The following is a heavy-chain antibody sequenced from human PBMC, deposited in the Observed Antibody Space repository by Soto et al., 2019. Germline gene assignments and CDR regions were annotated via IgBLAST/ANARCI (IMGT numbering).Heavy chain of an antibody. CDR1: GYSLTSYW. CDR2: IYPGDSDT. Sequence: GESLKISCKGSGYSLTSYWIGWVRQMPGKGLEWMGIIYPGDSDTRYSPSFQGQVTISADKSISTAHLQWSSLKASDTAMYYCARQIGVAVAGGDYWGQGTLVTVSS. V-gene: IGHV5-51*01. J-gene: IGHJ4*02. CDR3: ARQIGVAVAGGDY. D-gene: IGHD6-19*01.